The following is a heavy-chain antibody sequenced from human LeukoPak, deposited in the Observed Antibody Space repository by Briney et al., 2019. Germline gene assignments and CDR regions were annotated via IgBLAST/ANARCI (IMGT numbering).Heavy chain of an antibody. CDR2: ISSNGGST. CDR3: ARAISGAGTIMLDY. Sequence: GGSLRLSCAASGFTFSSYAMHWVRQAPGKGLEYVSAISSNGGSTYYANSVKGRFTISRDNSKNTLYLQMGSLRAEDMAVYYCARAISGAGTIMLDYWGQGTLVTVSS. CDR1: GFTFSSYA. V-gene: IGHV3-64*01. J-gene: IGHJ4*02. D-gene: IGHD6-19*01.